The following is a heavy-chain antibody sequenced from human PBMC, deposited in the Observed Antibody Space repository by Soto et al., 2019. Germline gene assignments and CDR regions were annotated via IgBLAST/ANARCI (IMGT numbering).Heavy chain of an antibody. V-gene: IGHV1-8*01. Sequence: QVQLVQSGAEVKKPGASVKVSCKASGYTCTSYDINWVRQATGQGLEWMGWMNPNIGNTGYAQKFQGRVTMTRNTSISTAYMELSSLRSEDTAVYYCARERTGTTSMDVWGQGTTVTVSS. J-gene: IGHJ6*02. D-gene: IGHD1-1*01. CDR1: GYTCTSYD. CDR2: MNPNIGNT. CDR3: ARERTGTTSMDV.